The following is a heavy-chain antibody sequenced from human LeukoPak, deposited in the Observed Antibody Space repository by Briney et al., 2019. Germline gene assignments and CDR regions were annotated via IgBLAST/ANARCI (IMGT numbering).Heavy chain of an antibody. CDR1: GHTSDDYT. Sequence: GGSLRLSCTASGHTSDDYTVIWVRQPPGRGLEWVGFITRKSYGGTTEYAASVKGRFTISRNDSKSIAYLEMSSLKTEDTGVYYCSHSGKYDFWSGTFGGQGTLVIVS. J-gene: IGHJ4*02. D-gene: IGHD3-3*01. V-gene: IGHV3-49*04. CDR2: ITRKSYGGTT. CDR3: SHSGKYDFWSGTF.